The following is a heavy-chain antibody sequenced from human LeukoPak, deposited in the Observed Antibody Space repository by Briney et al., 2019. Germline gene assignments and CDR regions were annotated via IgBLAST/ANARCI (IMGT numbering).Heavy chain of an antibody. CDR3: ARQLGHALDI. D-gene: IGHD6-13*01. J-gene: IGHJ3*02. Sequence: GESLKISCKGSGYSFSSYWIGWVRQMAGKGLEWMGIIYPGDSDIRYSPSFQGQVTISADKSISTAYLQWTSLKASDSAMYYCARQLGHALDIWGQGTLVTVSS. CDR1: GYSFSSYW. CDR2: IYPGDSDI. V-gene: IGHV5-51*01.